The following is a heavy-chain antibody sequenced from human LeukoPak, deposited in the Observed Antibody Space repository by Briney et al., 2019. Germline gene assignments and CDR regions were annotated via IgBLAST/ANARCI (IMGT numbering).Heavy chain of an antibody. Sequence: GGSLRLSCAASGFTFSSYWMSWVRQAPGKGLEWVANIKQDGSEKYYVDSVKGRFTISRDNAKNSLYLQMNSLRAEDTAVYYCARGGESGYDYLDYWGQGILVSVSS. CDR2: IKQDGSEK. CDR1: GFTFSSYW. V-gene: IGHV3-7*01. D-gene: IGHD5-12*01. CDR3: ARGGESGYDYLDY. J-gene: IGHJ4*02.